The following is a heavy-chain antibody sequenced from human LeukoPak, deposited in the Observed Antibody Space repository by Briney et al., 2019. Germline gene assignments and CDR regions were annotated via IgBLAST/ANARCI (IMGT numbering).Heavy chain of an antibody. CDR3: ARELTYYYDSSGYLDY. CDR2: IKQDGSEK. CDR1: GFTFSSYW. Sequence: GGSLRLSCAASGFTFSSYWMSWVRQAPGKGLVWVANIKQDGSEKYYVDSVKGRFTISRDNAKNSLYLQMNSLRAEDTAVYYCARELTYYYDSSGYLDYWGQGTLVTASS. J-gene: IGHJ4*02. D-gene: IGHD3-22*01. V-gene: IGHV3-7*01.